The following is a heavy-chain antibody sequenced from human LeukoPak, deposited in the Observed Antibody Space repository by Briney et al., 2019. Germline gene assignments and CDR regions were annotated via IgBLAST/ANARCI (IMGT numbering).Heavy chain of an antibody. CDR3: AREWELLPHDAFDI. J-gene: IGHJ3*02. D-gene: IGHD1-26*01. CDR2: IYHSRRT. V-gene: IGHV4-38-2*02. CDR1: GYSISSGYY. Sequence: PSETLSLTCAVSGYSISSGYYWGGIRQPPGKGVEWIGSIYHSRRTYYNPSLKRPVTISVDTSKNQFSLKLSSVTAADTAVYYCAREWELLPHDAFDIWGQGTMVTVSS.